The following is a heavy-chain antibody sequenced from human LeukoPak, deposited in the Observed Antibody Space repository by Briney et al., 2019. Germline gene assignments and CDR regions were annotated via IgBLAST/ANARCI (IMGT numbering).Heavy chain of an antibody. D-gene: IGHD3-10*01. CDR1: GYTFTSYG. CDR3: ARSWLAAGGSANYWFDP. J-gene: IGHJ5*02. Sequence: ASVKVSCKASGYTFTSYGISWVRQAPGQGLEWMGWISAYNGNTNYAQKLQGRVTMTTDTSTSTAYMELRSLRSDDTDVYYCARSWLAAGGSANYWFDPWGQGTLVTVSS. V-gene: IGHV1-18*01. CDR2: ISAYNGNT.